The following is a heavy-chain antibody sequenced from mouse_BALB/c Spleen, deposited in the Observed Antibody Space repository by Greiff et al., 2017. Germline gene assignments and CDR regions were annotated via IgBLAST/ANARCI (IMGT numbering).Heavy chain of an antibody. CDR2: IYPSDSYT. Sequence: QVQLQQPGAELVRPGASVKLSCKASGYTFTSYWINWVKQRPGQGLEWIGNIYPSDSYTNYNQKFKDKATLTVDKSSSTAYMQLSSPTSEDAAVYYCTRVGVRRGGFDYWGQGTTLTVSS. D-gene: IGHD2-14*01. CDR3: TRVGVRRGGFDY. J-gene: IGHJ2*01. V-gene: IGHV1-69*02. CDR1: GYTFTSYW.